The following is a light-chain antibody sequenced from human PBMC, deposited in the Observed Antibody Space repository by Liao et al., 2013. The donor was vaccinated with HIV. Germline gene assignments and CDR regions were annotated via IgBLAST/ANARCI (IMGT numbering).Light chain of an antibody. Sequence: SYVLTQPPSVSVAPGKTARITCGGNHIGSKSVHWYQQKPGQAPVLVIFYDNDRPSGIPERFSGSNSGNTATLTISGTQALDEADYYCQAWDSSVVFGGGTKLTVL. CDR1: HIGSKS. CDR3: QAWDSSVV. V-gene: IGLV3-21*01. J-gene: IGLJ2*01. CDR2: YDN.